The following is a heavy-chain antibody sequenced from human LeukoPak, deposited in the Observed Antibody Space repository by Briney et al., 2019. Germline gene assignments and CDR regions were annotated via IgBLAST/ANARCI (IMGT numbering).Heavy chain of an antibody. CDR2: IYPGDSDT. D-gene: IGHD3-22*01. V-gene: IGHV5-51*01. CDR1: GYSFTSYW. J-gene: IGHJ3*02. CDR3: ASPASKSMIVVVHDAFDI. Sequence: GESLKISCKGSGYSFTSYWIGWMRQMPGKGLEWMGIIYPGDSDTRYSPSFQGQVTISADKSISTAYLQWSSLKASDTAMYYCASPASKSMIVVVHDAFDIWGQGTMVTVSS.